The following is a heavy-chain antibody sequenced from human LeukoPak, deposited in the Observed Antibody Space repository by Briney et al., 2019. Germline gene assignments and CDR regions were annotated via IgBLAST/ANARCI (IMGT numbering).Heavy chain of an antibody. J-gene: IGHJ6*03. CDR2: IRYDGSNK. V-gene: IGHV3-30*02. CDR3: AKDRGSYGSMDV. D-gene: IGHD5-18*01. CDR1: GFNFSSYG. Sequence: PGGSLRLSCAASGFNFSSYGMHWVRQAPGKGLEWVAFIRYDGSNKYYADSVKGRFTISRDNSKNTLYLQMNSLRAEDTAVYYCAKDRGSYGSMDVWGKGTTVTVSS.